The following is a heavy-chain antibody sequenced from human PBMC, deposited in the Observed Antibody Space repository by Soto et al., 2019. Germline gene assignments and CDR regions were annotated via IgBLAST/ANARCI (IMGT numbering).Heavy chain of an antibody. CDR3: AKYYYGSGTKSFDS. D-gene: IGHD3-10*01. Sequence: GGSLRLSCAASGFTLSGYATTWVRQAPGKGLEWVSSISSGTDDTYYADSVKGRFTLSRDTSKNTLYLQMNNLKAEDTALYYCAKYYYGSGTKSFDSWGQGTLVTVSS. V-gene: IGHV3-23*01. J-gene: IGHJ4*02. CDR2: ISSGTDDT. CDR1: GFTLSGYA.